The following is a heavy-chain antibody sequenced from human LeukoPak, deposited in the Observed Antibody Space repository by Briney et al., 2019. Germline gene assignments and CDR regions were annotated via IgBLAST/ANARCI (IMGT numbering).Heavy chain of an antibody. J-gene: IGHJ4*02. CDR2: MNPNSGNT. CDR1: GYTFTSYD. Sequence: ASVKVSCKASGYTFTSYDINWVRQATGQGLEWMGWMNPNSGNTGYARKFQGRVTMTRNTSISTAYMELSSLRSEDTAVYYCARGLRTSGSPPDYWGQGTLVTVSP. CDR3: ARGLRTSGSPPDY. D-gene: IGHD1-26*01. V-gene: IGHV1-8*01.